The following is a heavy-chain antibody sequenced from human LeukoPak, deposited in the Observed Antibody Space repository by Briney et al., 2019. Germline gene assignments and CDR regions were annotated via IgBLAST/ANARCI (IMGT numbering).Heavy chain of an antibody. J-gene: IGHJ4*02. CDR1: DFTFSSSG. CDR3: AKGAYYDL. Sequence: PGGPLRLSCAASDFTFSSSGMTWVRQAPGKGLEWVSTVSSSGENTYYADSVKGRFTISRDNSKNTLYLQMNSLRAEDTAVYYCAKGAYYDLWGQGTLVTVSS. D-gene: IGHD3-22*01. CDR2: VSSSGENT. V-gene: IGHV3-23*01.